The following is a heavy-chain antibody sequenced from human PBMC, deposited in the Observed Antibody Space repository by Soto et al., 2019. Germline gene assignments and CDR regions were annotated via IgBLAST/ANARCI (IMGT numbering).Heavy chain of an antibody. D-gene: IGHD2-15*01. CDR2: MNPNSGNT. CDR3: ARGYCSGGSCKPDYYGMDV. J-gene: IGHJ6*02. V-gene: IGHV1-8*01. CDR1: GYTFTSYD. Sequence: ASVKVSCKASGYTFTSYDINWVRQATGQGLEWMGWMNPNSGNTGYAQKFQGRVTMTRNTSISTAYMELSSLRSEDTAVYYWARGYCSGGSCKPDYYGMDVWGQGTTVTVS.